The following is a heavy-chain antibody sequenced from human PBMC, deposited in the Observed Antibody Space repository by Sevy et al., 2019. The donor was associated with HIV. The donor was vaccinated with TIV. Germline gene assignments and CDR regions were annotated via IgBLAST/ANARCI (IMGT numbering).Heavy chain of an antibody. D-gene: IGHD3-10*01. CDR3: AISYGRGAFDI. CDR1: GFTFSSYA. J-gene: IGHJ3*02. V-gene: IGHV3-30-3*01. CDR2: ISYDGSNK. Sequence: GGSLRLSCAASGFTFSSYAMHWVRQAPGKGLEWVAVISYDGSNKYYADSVKGRFTISRDNSKNTLYLQMNSLRAEDTAVYYCAISYGRGAFDIWGQRTMVTVSS.